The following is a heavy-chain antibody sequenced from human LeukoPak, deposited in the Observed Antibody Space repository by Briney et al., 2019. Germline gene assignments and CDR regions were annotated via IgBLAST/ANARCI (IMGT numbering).Heavy chain of an antibody. J-gene: IGHJ4*02. CDR3: ARHVASSTWSTFDY. Sequence: ISCKGXGYSFTSLWIGWVRQTPEEGLEWMGIIYPGDSQIKYSSSFQGQVTISVDKSISTAYLQWSSLKASDTAIYYCARHVASSTWSTFDYWGQGTPVTVSS. V-gene: IGHV5-51*01. CDR1: GYSFTSLW. CDR2: IYPGDSQI. D-gene: IGHD6-13*01.